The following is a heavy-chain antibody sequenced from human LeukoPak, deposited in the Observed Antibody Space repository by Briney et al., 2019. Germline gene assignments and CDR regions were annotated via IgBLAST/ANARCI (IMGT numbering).Heavy chain of an antibody. CDR2: ISAYNGNT. J-gene: IGHJ4*02. V-gene: IGHV1-18*01. CDR3: ARGMAMAPFDY. CDR1: GYTFASYG. D-gene: IGHD5-18*01. Sequence: ASVKVSCKASGYTFASYGINWVRQAPGQGLEWMGWISAYNGNTNYAQKLQGRVTMTTDTSTSTAYMELRSLISDDTAVYYCARGMAMAPFDYWGQGTLVTVSS.